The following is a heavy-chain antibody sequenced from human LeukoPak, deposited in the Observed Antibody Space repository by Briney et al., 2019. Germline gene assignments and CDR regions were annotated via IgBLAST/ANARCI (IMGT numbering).Heavy chain of an antibody. D-gene: IGHD2-21*02. CDR3: ARDAAGDYCFDY. CDR1: GFILSDYY. CDR2: ISSSSSYI. J-gene: IGHJ4*02. V-gene: IGHV3-11*06. Sequence: AGGSLRLSCAASGFILSDYYMSWIRQAPGKGLEWVSYISSSSSYIYYADSVKGRFTISRDNAKNSLYLQMNSLRAEDTAVYYCARDAAGDYCFDYWGQGTLVTVSS.